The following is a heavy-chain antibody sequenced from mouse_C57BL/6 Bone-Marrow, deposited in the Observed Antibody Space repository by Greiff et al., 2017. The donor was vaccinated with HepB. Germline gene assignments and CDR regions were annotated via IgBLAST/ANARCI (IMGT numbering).Heavy chain of an antibody. D-gene: IGHD1-1*01. J-gene: IGHJ4*01. V-gene: IGHV7-3*01. Sequence: EVKLMESGGGLVQPGGSLSLSCAASGFTFTDYYMSWVRQPPGKALEWLGFIRNKANGYTTEYSASVKGRFTISRDNSQSILYLQMNALRAEDSATYYCARYPVLYHAMDYWGQGTSVTVSS. CDR1: GFTFTDYY. CDR3: ARYPVLYHAMDY. CDR2: IRNKANGYTT.